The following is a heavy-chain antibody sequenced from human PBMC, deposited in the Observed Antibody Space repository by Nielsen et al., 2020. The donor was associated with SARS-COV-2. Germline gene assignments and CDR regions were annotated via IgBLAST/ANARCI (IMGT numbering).Heavy chain of an antibody. CDR3: ARFGGIVVVVAAISGEGFFDY. Sequence: PGKGLEWIGEINHSGSTNYNPSLKSRVTISVDTSKNQFSLKLSSVTAADTAVYYCARFGGIVVVVAAISGEGFFDYWGQGTLVTVSS. CDR2: INHSGST. J-gene: IGHJ4*02. V-gene: IGHV4-34*01. D-gene: IGHD2-15*01.